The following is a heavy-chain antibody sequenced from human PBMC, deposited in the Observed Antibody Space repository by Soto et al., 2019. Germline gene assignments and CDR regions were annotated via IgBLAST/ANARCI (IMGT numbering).Heavy chain of an antibody. V-gene: IGHV3-21*01. CDR3: ARVAGYSSSWYYYYYGMDV. D-gene: IGHD6-13*01. Sequence: EVQLVESGGGLVKPGGSLRLSCAASGFTFSSYSMNWVRQAPGKGLEWVSSISSSSSYIYYADSVKGRFTISRDNAKNSLYLQMNSLRAEDTAVYYCARVAGYSSSWYYYYYGMDVWGQGTTVTVSS. CDR1: GFTFSSYS. CDR2: ISSSSSYI. J-gene: IGHJ6*02.